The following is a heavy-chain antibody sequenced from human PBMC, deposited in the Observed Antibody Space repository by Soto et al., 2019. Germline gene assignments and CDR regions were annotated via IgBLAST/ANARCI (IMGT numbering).Heavy chain of an antibody. D-gene: IGHD1-7*01. J-gene: IGHJ4*02. CDR3: ARSKEGNWNYGGYYYFDY. CDR1: GFTFSYYY. Sequence: GGSLRLSCAASGFTFSYYYMSWIRQSPGKGLEWVSYISSSGSTIYYADSVKGRFTISRDNAKNSLYLQMNSLRAEDTAVYYCARSKEGNWNYGGYYYFDYWGQGTLVTVSS. CDR2: ISSSGSTI. V-gene: IGHV3-11*01.